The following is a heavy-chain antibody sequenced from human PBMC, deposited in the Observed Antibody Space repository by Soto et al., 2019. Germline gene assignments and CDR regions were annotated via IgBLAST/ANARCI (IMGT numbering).Heavy chain of an antibody. D-gene: IGHD6-19*01. CDR2: IYYSGSA. V-gene: IGHV4-59*08. Sequence: PSETLSLTCTVSGGSISSYYWSWIRQPPGKGLEWIGYIYYSGSANYNPSLKSRVTISVDTSKNQFSLKLSSVTAADTAVYYCASSGIAVAGGFDYWGQGTLVTVSS. J-gene: IGHJ4*02. CDR3: ASSGIAVAGGFDY. CDR1: GGSISSYY.